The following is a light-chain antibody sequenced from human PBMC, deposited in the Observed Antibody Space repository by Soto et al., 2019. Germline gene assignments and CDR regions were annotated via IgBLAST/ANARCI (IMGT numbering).Light chain of an antibody. J-gene: IGLJ1*01. CDR2: DVS. V-gene: IGLV2-14*01. CDR3: SSYTSSNTLV. CDR1: SSDVGRYHY. Sequence: QSALAQPASVSGSPGQSIAISCTGTSSDVGRYHYVSWFQQHPGKAPKLMIYDVSNRPSGVSDRFSGSKSGNTASLTISGLQAEDEADYYCSSYTSSNTLVFGTGTKLTVL.